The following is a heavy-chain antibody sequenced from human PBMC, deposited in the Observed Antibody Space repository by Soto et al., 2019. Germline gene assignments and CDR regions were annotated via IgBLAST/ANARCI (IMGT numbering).Heavy chain of an antibody. D-gene: IGHD4-17*01. CDR3: ARHGFYGDYSSNYFDP. CDR2: IYPSDSQT. CDR1: GYSFRNWW. V-gene: IGHV5-51*01. Sequence: PGEPLKISCKGSGYSFRNWWIAWVRQMPGKGLEYMGIIYPSDSQTRYSPSFQGQVTISADKSISTAYLQWSSLKASDTAIYYCARHGFYGDYSSNYFDPWGQGTLVTVSS. J-gene: IGHJ5*02.